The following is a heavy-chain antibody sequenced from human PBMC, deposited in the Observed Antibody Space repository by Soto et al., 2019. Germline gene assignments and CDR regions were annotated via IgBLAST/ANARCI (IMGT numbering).Heavy chain of an antibody. V-gene: IGHV3-7*01. CDR2: IKPDESEK. CDR1: GFTFSDSW. J-gene: IGHJ5*02. D-gene: IGHD4-4*01. CDR3: VRGGSNYAS. Sequence: GSLRLSCTASGFTFSDSWMTWVRQAPGKGLEWVARIKPDESEKKYADSVKGRFSISRDNAKNSMYLQMDSLRGEDTAVYYCVRGGSNYASWGRG.